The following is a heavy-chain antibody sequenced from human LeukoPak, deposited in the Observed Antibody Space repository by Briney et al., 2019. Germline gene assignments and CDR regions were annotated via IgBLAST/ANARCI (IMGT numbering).Heavy chain of an antibody. CDR1: GYSISSGYY. CDR2: IYPTGST. CDR3: ARAYSSSWYWNWFDP. D-gene: IGHD6-13*01. J-gene: IGHJ5*02. V-gene: IGHV4-38-2*02. Sequence: SETLSLTCTVSGYSISSGYYWGWIRQPPGKGLEWIGNIYPTGSTYYNPPLKSRVTISVDTSKNQFSLKVSSVSAADTAVYYCARAYSSSWYWNWFDPWGQGTLVTVSS.